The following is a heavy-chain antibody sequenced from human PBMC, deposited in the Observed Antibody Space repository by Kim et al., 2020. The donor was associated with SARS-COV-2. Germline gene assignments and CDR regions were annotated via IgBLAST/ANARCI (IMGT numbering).Heavy chain of an antibody. D-gene: IGHD3-3*01. CDR2: IYYSGST. J-gene: IGHJ4*02. V-gene: IGHV4-39*01. Sequence: SETLSLTCTVSGGSISSSSYYWGWIRQPPGKGLEWIGSIYYSGSTYYNPSLKSRVTISVDTSKNQFSLKLSSVTAADKAVYYCARGGRFLEPFDYWGQGT. CDR3: ARGGRFLEPFDY. CDR1: GGSISSSSYY.